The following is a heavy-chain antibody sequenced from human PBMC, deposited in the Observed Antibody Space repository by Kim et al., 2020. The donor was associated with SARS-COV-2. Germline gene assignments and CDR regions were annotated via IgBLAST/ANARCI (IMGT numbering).Heavy chain of an antibody. CDR2: ISYEGSKK. CDR1: GFSFNNYG. Sequence: GGSLRLSCAASGFSFNNYGMHWVRQAPGKGLEWVAFISYEGSKKQYLDSLKGRFTVSRDYSKNTLYLQMNSLTAEDTAVYYCAKQVHIFDLNTYYGIDLWGQGTTVTVSS. D-gene: IGHD1-1*01. J-gene: IGHJ6*02. V-gene: IGHV3-30*18. CDR3: AKQVHIFDLNTYYGIDL.